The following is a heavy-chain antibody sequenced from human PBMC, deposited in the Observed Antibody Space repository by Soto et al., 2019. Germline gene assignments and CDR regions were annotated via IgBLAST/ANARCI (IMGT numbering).Heavy chain of an antibody. CDR2: ISWNSGSI. J-gene: IGHJ4*02. Sequence: EVQLVESGGGLEQPGRSLRLSCAASGFTFDDYAMHWVRQAPGKGLEWVSGISWNSGSIGYADSVKGRFTISRDNAKNSLYLQMNSLRAEDTALYYCAKAHGDYYYFDYWGQGTLVTVSS. V-gene: IGHV3-9*01. CDR1: GFTFDDYA. CDR3: AKAHGDYYYFDY. D-gene: IGHD4-17*01.